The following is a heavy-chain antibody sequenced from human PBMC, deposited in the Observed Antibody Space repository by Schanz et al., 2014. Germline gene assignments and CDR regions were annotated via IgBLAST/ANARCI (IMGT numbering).Heavy chain of an antibody. V-gene: IGHV3-13*01. CDR3: ARGTDWNLHY. Sequence: AQLVESGGGVVQPGGSLRLSCAASGFIFSNYGMHWVRQGTGKGLEWVSTIGYLGDTYYPDSVKGRFTVSRDSGQNSLYLQMNSLRAGDTAVYYCARGTDWNLHYWGQGALVTVSS. D-gene: IGHD1-1*01. CDR2: IGYLGDT. J-gene: IGHJ4*02. CDR1: GFIFSNYG.